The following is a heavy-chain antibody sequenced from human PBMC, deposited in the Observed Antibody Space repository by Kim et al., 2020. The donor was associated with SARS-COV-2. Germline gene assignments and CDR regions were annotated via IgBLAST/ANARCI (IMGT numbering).Heavy chain of an antibody. Sequence: GGSLRLSCAASGFTVSSNYMSWVRQAPGKGLEWVSVIYSGGSTYYADSVKGRFTISRDNSKNTLYLQMNSLRAEDTAVYYCARDYDSYSDYYYYYGMDVWGQGTTVTVSS. CDR1: GFTVSSNY. CDR3: ARDYDSYSDYYYYYGMDV. D-gene: IGHD2-21*02. J-gene: IGHJ6*02. CDR2: IYSGGST. V-gene: IGHV3-66*01.